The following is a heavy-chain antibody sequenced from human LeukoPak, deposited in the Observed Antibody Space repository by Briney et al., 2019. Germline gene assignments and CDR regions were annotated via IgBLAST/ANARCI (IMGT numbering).Heavy chain of an antibody. V-gene: IGHV4-59*01. CDR1: GASISDYY. CDR2: IYSSGST. D-gene: IGHD3-3*01. Sequence: SETLSLTCNVSGASISDYYWSWVRQSPEKGLEWIGRIYSSGSTNYNPSLKSRVTISVDTSKNQFSLKLSSVTAADTAVYYCARTHVELYYDFWSGFFDYWGQGTLVTVSS. J-gene: IGHJ4*02. CDR3: ARTHVELYYDFWSGFFDY.